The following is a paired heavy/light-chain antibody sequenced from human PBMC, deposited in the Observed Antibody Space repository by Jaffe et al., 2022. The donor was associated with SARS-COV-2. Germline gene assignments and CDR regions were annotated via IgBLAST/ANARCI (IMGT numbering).Light chain of an antibody. CDR3: QHYNTYSPT. V-gene: IGKV1-5*03. J-gene: IGKJ1*01. CDR1: QSISRW. CDR2: EAS. Sequence: DIQMTQSPSTLSTFVGDRVTITCRASQSISRWLAWYQQKPGKAPKLLIYEASSLESGVPLRFSGSGSGTEFTLTISSLQPDDFATYYCQHYNTYSPTFGQGTKVEIK.
Heavy chain of an antibody. V-gene: IGHV1-18*01. CDR1: GYTFTNYG. J-gene: IGHJ4*02. CDR3: ARSGYESDEIYFDN. CDR2: ISAYDDSR. Sequence: QVQLVQSGAEVRKPGASVKVSCKSSGYTFTNYGISWVRQAPGQGLEWMGWISAYDDSRHYAQKFLGRVTLTTDTSTSTAYMDLRSLRSDDTAVYYCARSGYESDEIYFDNWGQGTLVTVSS. D-gene: IGHD3-22*01.